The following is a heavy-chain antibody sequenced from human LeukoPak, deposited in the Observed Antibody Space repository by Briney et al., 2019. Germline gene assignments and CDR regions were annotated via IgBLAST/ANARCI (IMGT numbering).Heavy chain of an antibody. CDR1: GFTFSSYA. V-gene: IGHV3-30-3*01. CDR2: ISYDGSNK. Sequence: PGGSLRLSCAASGFTFSSYAMHWVRQAPGKGLEWVAVISYDGSNKYYADSVKGRFTISRDNSKNTLYLQMNSLRAEDTAVYYCARGAGWSGSGTYYFDYWGQGTLVTVSS. CDR3: ARGAGWSGSGTYYFDY. D-gene: IGHD3-10*01. J-gene: IGHJ4*02.